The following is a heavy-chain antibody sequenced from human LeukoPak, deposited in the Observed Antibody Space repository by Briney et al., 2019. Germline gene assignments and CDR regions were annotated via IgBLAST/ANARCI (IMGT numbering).Heavy chain of an antibody. J-gene: IGHJ6*02. D-gene: IGHD1-1*01. CDR1: GFTFDDYA. V-gene: IGHV3-9*01. CDR3: VKDMGRKLERPAYYYYYGMDV. CDR2: ISWNSGSI. Sequence: GRSLRLSCAASGFTFDDYAMHWVRQAPGKGLEWVSGISWNSGSIGYADSVKGRFTISRDNAKNSLYLQMNSLRAEDTSLYYCVKDMGRKLERPAYYYYYGMDVWGQGTTVTVSS.